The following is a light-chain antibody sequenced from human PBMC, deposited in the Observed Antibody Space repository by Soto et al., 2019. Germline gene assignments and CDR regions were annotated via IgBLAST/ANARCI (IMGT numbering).Light chain of an antibody. CDR2: AAS. CDR1: QSISSF. V-gene: IGKV1-12*01. CDR3: QQGNSLPLT. Sequence: DIPITQSPSSVSASVGDRVTITCRARQSISSFLAWFQHKPWEPPRLLICAASSLHTGVPSRFSGSGSGTAFALTISSLQPEDFATYYCQQGNSLPLTFGGGNKVESK. J-gene: IGKJ4*01.